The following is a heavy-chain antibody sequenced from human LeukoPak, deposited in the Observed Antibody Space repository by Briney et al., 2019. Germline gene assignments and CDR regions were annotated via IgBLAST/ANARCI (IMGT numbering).Heavy chain of an antibody. V-gene: IGHV3-48*03. CDR3: ASVTTVNSFFHY. J-gene: IGHJ4*02. D-gene: IGHD4-17*01. CDR2: ISSSANTI. Sequence: VGSLRRSGAGSGFTFSSYAMEWVRQAPGKGLEGVLYISSSANTIYYADSVKGRFTISRDNAKNSLYLQMKSLRAEDTAVYYCASVTTVNSFFHYWGQGTLVTVSS. CDR1: GFTFSSYA.